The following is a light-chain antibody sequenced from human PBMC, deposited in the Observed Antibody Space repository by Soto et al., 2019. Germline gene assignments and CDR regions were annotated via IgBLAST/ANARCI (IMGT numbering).Light chain of an antibody. CDR2: SNN. Sequence: QSVLTQSPSASGTPGQRVTISCSGSSSNIGSNTVNWYQQLPGTAPKLLIYSNNQRPSGVPDRFSGSKSGTSASLAISGLQSEDEADYYCAAWDDSLNGAVFGGGTQLTV. CDR3: AAWDDSLNGAV. CDR1: SSNIGSNT. J-gene: IGLJ7*01. V-gene: IGLV1-44*01.